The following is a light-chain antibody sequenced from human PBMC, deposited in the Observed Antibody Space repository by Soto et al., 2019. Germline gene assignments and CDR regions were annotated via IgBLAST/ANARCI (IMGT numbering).Light chain of an antibody. CDR1: QSISSN. CDR3: QQDYSTPPVT. V-gene: IGKV1-39*01. J-gene: IGKJ3*01. Sequence: DIQMTQSPSSLSASVGDSVTITCRASQSISSNLNWYQQRPGKAPKLLIYAASSLQSGVPPRFSGGGSGSDFTLTISSLQPEDFATYYCQQDYSTPPVTFGPGTKVDLK. CDR2: AAS.